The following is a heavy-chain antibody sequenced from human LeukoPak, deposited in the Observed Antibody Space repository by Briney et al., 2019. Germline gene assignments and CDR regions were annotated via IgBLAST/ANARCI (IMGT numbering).Heavy chain of an antibody. V-gene: IGHV3-48*03. J-gene: IGHJ4*02. D-gene: IGHD3-10*01. CDR1: GFTFSDYE. Sequence: GGSLRLSCAASGFTFSDYEINWVRQAPGKGLEWVSYISSRDRTTYYADSVTGRFTISRDNAKNSLYLQMNSLRAEDTAVYYCARLLPPYYGSGSYGVDYWGQGTLVTVSS. CDR3: ARLLPPYYGSGSYGVDY. CDR2: ISSRDRTT.